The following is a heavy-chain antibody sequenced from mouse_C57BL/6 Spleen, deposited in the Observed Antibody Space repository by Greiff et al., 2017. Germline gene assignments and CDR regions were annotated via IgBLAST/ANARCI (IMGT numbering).Heavy chain of an antibody. CDR3: ALTTVVEPYYAMDY. CDR1: GFSLSTFGMG. D-gene: IGHD1-1*01. Sequence: QVTLKESGPGILQPSQTLSLTCSFSGFSLSTFGMGVGWIRQPSGKGLEWLAHIWWDDDKYYNPALKSRLTISKDTSKNQVFLKIANVDTADTATYYCALTTVVEPYYAMDYWGQGTSVTVSS. CDR2: IWWDDDK. J-gene: IGHJ4*01. V-gene: IGHV8-8*01.